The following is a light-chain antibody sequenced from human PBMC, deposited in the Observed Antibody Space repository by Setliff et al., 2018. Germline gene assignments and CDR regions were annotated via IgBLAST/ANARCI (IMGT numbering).Light chain of an antibody. CDR2: DAS. CDR1: SSDVGSYNL. CDR3: CSYAGSSTFV. J-gene: IGLJ1*01. Sequence: QSVLTQSASVSGSPGQSITISCTGSSSDVGSYNLVSWYQQHPAKAPKLMIYDASKRPSGVSIRFSGSKSGNTASLTISGLQAEDEADYYCCSYAGSSTFVFGTGTKVTVL. V-gene: IGLV2-23*01.